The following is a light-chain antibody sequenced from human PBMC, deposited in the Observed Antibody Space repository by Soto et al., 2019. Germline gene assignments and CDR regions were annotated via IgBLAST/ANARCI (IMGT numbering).Light chain of an antibody. Sequence: QSVLTQPASVSGSPGQSITISCTGTSSDVGAYDFVSWYQQHPDKAPKLMIYEVIYRPSGVSNRFSGSNSVNTATLTISGHQAEYEVDYYCSSYTPSSPRVFGTGTKDTVL. CDR3: SSYTPSSPRV. J-gene: IGLJ1*01. V-gene: IGLV2-14*03. CDR2: EVI. CDR1: SSDVGAYDF.